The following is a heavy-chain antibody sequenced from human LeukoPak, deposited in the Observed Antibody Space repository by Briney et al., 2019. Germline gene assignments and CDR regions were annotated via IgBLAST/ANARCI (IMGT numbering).Heavy chain of an antibody. Sequence: PGGSLRLSCAASGFTLSSYGMHWVRQAPGKGLEWVAVISYDGSNKYYADSVKGRFTISRDNSKNTLYLQMNSLRAEDTAVYYCASGKYYYDSSGYYNYWGQGTLVTVSS. J-gene: IGHJ4*02. V-gene: IGHV3-30*03. CDR2: ISYDGSNK. CDR3: ASGKYYYDSSGYYNY. D-gene: IGHD3-22*01. CDR1: GFTLSSYG.